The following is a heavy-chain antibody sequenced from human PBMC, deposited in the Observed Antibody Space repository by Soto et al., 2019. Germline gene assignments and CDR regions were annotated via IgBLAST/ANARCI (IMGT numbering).Heavy chain of an antibody. CDR3: AKSAQGFLMDV. CDR2: IYPGDSDT. CDR1: GYSFTSYC. D-gene: IGHD3-10*01. Sequence: GESLKISCKGSGYSFTSYCIGWVRQMPGKGLEWMGIIYPGDSDTRYSPSFQGQVTISRDNSKNTVFLQMNSLRAEDTAVYYCAKSAQGFLMDVWGQGTTVTVSS. J-gene: IGHJ6*02. V-gene: IGHV5-51*01.